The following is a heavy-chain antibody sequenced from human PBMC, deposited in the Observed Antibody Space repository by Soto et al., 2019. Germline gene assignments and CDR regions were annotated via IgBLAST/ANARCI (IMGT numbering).Heavy chain of an antibody. D-gene: IGHD1-1*01. CDR2: IYYSGSS. CDR1: GGSISSYY. V-gene: IGHV4-59*01. CDR3: AGLQINYYYMDV. Sequence: SETLSLTCTVSGGSISSYYWNWIRQPPGKGLEWIGDIYYSGSSTYNPSLKSRVTISVDMSRNQFSLRLSSVTAADTAVYYCAGLQINYYYMDVWGKGTTVAVSS. J-gene: IGHJ6*03.